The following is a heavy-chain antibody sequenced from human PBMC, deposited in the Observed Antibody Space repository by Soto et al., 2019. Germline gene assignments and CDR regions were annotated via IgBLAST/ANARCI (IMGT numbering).Heavy chain of an antibody. CDR2: IYYSGST. Sequence: NPSETLSLTCTVSGGSISSYYWSWIRQPPGKGLEWIGYIYYSGSTNYNPSLKSRVTISVDTSKNQFSLKLSSVTAADTAVYYCARDSQGGMDVWGQGTTVTVSS. CDR1: GGSISSYY. CDR3: ARDSQGGMDV. V-gene: IGHV4-59*01. J-gene: IGHJ6*02.